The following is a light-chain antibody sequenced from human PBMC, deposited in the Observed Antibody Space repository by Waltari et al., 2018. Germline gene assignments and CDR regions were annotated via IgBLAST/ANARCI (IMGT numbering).Light chain of an antibody. CDR2: DAS. J-gene: IGKJ4*01. Sequence: EILLTQSPATLPLSPGARATLSCRASPSLHNLLAWYQQKPGQAPRLVIHDASNRAPGFPARFSGSGSGTDFTLTISSLEPEDFAVYYCQHRVSWPLTFGGGTKVEL. CDR3: QHRVSWPLT. CDR1: PSLHNL. V-gene: IGKV3-11*01.